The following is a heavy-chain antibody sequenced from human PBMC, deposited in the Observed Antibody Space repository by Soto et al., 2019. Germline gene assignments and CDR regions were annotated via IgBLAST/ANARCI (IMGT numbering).Heavy chain of an antibody. J-gene: IGHJ4*02. CDR3: TTGSGWLSEH. V-gene: IGHV4-59*08. Sequence: QVQLQESGPGVVKPSETLSLTCTASGDSISNYYWNWIQQPPGKGLEWIGNIDDTENTNYNPSLIRRVTISLDTSKNQCSLKMNSVTAADTAVFYCTTGSGWLSEHWGRGTLVTVSS. CDR2: IDDTENT. D-gene: IGHD6-19*01. CDR1: GDSISNYY.